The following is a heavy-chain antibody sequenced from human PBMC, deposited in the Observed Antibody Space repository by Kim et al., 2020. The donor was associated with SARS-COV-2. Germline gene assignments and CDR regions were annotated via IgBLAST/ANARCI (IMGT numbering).Heavy chain of an antibody. V-gene: IGHV3-53*01. CDR2: IYSGGST. CDR1: GFTVSSNY. Sequence: GGSLRLSCAASGFTVSSNYMSWVRQAPGKGLEWVSVIYSGGSTYYADSVKGRFTISRDNSKNTLYLQMNSLIAEDTAVYYCARDGIAAAEDAFDIWGQGTMVTVSS. J-gene: IGHJ3*02. CDR3: ARDGIAAAEDAFDI. D-gene: IGHD6-13*01.